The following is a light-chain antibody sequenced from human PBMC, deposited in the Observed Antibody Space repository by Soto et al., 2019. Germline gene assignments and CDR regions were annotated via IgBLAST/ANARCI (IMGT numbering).Light chain of an antibody. J-gene: IGKJ5*01. CDR2: AAS. Sequence: DIQMTQSPSSLSASVGDRVTITCRASQDISSFLAWFQQKPGKAPKSLISAASNLQSGVPSKFSGSGSGTEFTLTISSLQTEDVATYYCQQYNSYPITFGQGTRLEIK. CDR3: QQYNSYPIT. CDR1: QDISSF. V-gene: IGKV1-16*02.